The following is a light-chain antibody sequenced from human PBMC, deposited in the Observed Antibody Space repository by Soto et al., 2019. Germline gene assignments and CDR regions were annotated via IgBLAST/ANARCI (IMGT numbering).Light chain of an antibody. CDR3: QQYNNWPPYT. V-gene: IGKV3-15*01. Sequence: EIVMTQSPATLSVSPGERATLSCRASQSVSSNLAWYQQKPGQAPRLLIYGASTRATGIPARFSGSGSGTEFTLTISSLQPEEFAAYYCQQYNNWPPYTFGQGTKLEIK. CDR2: GAS. J-gene: IGKJ2*01. CDR1: QSVSSN.